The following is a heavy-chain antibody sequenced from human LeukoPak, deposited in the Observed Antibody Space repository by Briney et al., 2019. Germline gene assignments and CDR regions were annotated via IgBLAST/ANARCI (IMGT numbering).Heavy chain of an antibody. CDR2: IYWDDDK. CDR3: AHHSYGYVFSSRSRYNWFDP. CDR1: GFSLSTSGVG. Sequence: SGPTLVKPTQTLTLTCTFSGFSLSTSGVGVGWTRQPPGKALEWLALIYWDDDKRYSPSLKSRLTITKDTSKNQVVLTMTNMDPVDTATYYCAHHSYGYVFSSRSRYNWFDPWGQGTLVTVSS. V-gene: IGHV2-5*02. D-gene: IGHD5-18*01. J-gene: IGHJ5*02.